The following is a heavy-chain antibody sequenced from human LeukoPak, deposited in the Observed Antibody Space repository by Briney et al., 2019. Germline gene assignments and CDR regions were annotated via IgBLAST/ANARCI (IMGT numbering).Heavy chain of an antibody. CDR3: ATRYCSGGSCPNYYYYYINV. CDR2: FDPEVGKT. V-gene: IGHV1-24*01. D-gene: IGHD2-15*01. Sequence: ASVKVSCKVSGYTLTELSMHWVRQAPGKGLEWMGGFDPEVGKTIYAQKFQGRVTMTEDTSTDTAYMELSSLRSEDTAVYYCATRYCSGGSCPNYYYYYINVWGKGTTVTISS. J-gene: IGHJ6*03. CDR1: GYTLTELS.